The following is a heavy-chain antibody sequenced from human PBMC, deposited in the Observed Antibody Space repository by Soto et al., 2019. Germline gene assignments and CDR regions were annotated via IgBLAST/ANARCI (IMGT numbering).Heavy chain of an antibody. Sequence: EVQLVESGGGLVQPGGSLRLSCAASGFTFSSYWMSWVRQAPGKGLEWVANIKQDGREKYYVDSVKGRFTISRDNAKNSLYLQMNSLRAEDTAVYYCASWRIAARHNWFDPWGQGTLVTVSS. V-gene: IGHV3-7*01. D-gene: IGHD6-6*01. CDR3: ASWRIAARHNWFDP. J-gene: IGHJ5*02. CDR1: GFTFSSYW. CDR2: IKQDGREK.